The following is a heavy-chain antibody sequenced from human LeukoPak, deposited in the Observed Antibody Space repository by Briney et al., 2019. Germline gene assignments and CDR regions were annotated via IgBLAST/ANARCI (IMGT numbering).Heavy chain of an antibody. D-gene: IGHD2-2*01. CDR1: GFTFSSYS. V-gene: IGHV3-21*01. CDR2: ISSSSSYI. Sequence: GGSLRLSCAASGFTFSSYSMNWVRQAPGKGLEWVSSISSSSSYIYYADSVKGRFTISRDNAKNSLYLQMNSLRAEDTAVYYCARGDDCSSTSCYLIAFDIWGQGTMVTVSS. CDR3: ARGDDCSSTSCYLIAFDI. J-gene: IGHJ3*02.